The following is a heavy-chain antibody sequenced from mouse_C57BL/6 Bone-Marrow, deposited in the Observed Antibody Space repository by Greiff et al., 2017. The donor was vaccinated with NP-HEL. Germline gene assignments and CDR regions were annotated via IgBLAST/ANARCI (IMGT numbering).Heavy chain of an antibody. CDR2: IYPGSGST. Sequence: QVHVKQPGAELVKPGASVKMSCKASGYTFTSYWITWVKQRPGQGLEWIGDIYPGSGSTNYNEKFKSKATLTVDTSSSTAYMQLSSLTSEDSAVYYCARSGLTGTYFDYWGQGTTLTVSS. CDR3: ARSGLTGTYFDY. J-gene: IGHJ2*01. CDR1: GYTFTSYW. V-gene: IGHV1-55*01. D-gene: IGHD4-1*01.